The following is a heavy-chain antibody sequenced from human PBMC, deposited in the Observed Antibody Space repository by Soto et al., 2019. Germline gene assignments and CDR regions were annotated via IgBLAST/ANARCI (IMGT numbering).Heavy chain of an antibody. V-gene: IGHV4-61*01. Sequence: QVQLQESCPGLVKPSETLSLTCTVSGGSVSSGSYYWSWIRQPPGKGLEWIGYIYYSGSTNYNPSLKSRVTISVDTSKNQFSLKLSSVTAADTAVYYCAIYEGPYCMDVWGQGTTVTVSS. D-gene: IGHD5-12*01. CDR2: IYYSGST. J-gene: IGHJ6*02. CDR3: AIYEGPYCMDV. CDR1: GGSVSSGSYY.